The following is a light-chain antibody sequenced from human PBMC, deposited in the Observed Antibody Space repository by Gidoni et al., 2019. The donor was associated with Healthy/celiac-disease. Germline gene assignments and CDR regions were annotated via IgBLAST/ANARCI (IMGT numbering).Light chain of an antibody. CDR1: QDISNY. CDR2: DAS. CDR3: QQYDNLPLYT. V-gene: IGKV1-33*01. J-gene: IGKJ2*01. Sequence: DIQMTQSPSSLSASVGDRVTITCQASQDISNYLNWYQQKPGKAPKLLIYDASNLETGVPSRFSGSGSGTDFTFTISSLQPEDIATYYCQQYDNLPLYTLGQGTKLEIK.